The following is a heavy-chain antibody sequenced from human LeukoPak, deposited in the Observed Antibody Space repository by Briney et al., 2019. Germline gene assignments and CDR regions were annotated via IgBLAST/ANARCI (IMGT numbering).Heavy chain of an antibody. CDR1: GGSISSYY. V-gene: IGHV4-59*01. J-gene: IGHJ6*02. CDR3: ARVGNTYYDSSGYEYYGMDV. Sequence: SETLSLTCTVSGGSISSYYWSWIRQPPGKGLEWIGYIYYSGSTNYNPSLKSRVAISVDTSNNQFSLKLSSVTAADTDVYYCARVGNTYYDSSGYEYYGMDVWGQGTTVTVSS. CDR2: IYYSGST. D-gene: IGHD3-22*01.